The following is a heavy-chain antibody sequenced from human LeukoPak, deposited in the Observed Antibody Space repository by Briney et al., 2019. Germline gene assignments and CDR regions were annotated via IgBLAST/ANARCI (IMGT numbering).Heavy chain of an antibody. D-gene: IGHD3-22*01. CDR3: AREHDSSGYYYY. V-gene: IGHV1-2*02. CDR2: INPNSGGT. Sequence: ASVKVSCKASGYTFTGYYMHWVRQAPGQGLEWMGWINPNSGGTNYARKFQGRVTMTRDTSISTAYMEPSRLRSEDTAVYYCAREHDSSGYYYYWGQGTLVTVSS. CDR1: GYTFTGYY. J-gene: IGHJ4*02.